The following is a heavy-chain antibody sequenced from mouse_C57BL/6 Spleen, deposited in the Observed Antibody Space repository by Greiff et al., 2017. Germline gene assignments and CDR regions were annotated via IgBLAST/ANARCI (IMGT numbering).Heavy chain of an antibody. J-gene: IGHJ2*01. CDR1: GYTFTSYW. D-gene: IGHD1-1*01. V-gene: IGHV1-69*01. CDR2: IDPSDSYT. CDR3: ARFGTTVVDFDY. Sequence: VQLQQSGAELVMPGASVKLSCKASGYTFTSYWMHWVKQRPGQGLEWIGEIDPSDSYTNYNQKFKGKSTLTVDKSSSTAYMQLSSLTSEDSAVYYCARFGTTVVDFDYWGQGTTLTVSS.